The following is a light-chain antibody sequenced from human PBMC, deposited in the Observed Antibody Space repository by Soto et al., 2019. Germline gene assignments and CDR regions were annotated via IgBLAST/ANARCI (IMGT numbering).Light chain of an antibody. CDR2: EVS. Sequence: DILLTQSPSTLSASVGDRVTISCRASQRINKWLAWYQHKPGKAPNLLIYEVSTLHSGVPSRFSGSGSGTEFTLTISSLRPDDFATYYCQHYSGDRATFGQGTKVEI. CDR1: QRINKW. CDR3: QHYSGDRAT. J-gene: IGKJ1*01. V-gene: IGKV1-5*03.